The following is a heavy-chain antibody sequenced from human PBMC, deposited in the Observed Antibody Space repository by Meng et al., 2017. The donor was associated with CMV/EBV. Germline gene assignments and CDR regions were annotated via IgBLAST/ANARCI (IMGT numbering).Heavy chain of an antibody. Sequence: GESLKISCAASGFTFSSYAMSWVRQAPGKGLEWVSAISGSGGSTYYGDSVKGRFTISRDNSKNTLYLQMNSLRAEDAAVYYCAKPIVVVPADIESGFDYWGQGTLVTVSS. J-gene: IGHJ4*02. D-gene: IGHD2-2*01. CDR2: ISGSGGST. CDR1: GFTFSSYA. V-gene: IGHV3-23*01. CDR3: AKPIVVVPADIESGFDY.